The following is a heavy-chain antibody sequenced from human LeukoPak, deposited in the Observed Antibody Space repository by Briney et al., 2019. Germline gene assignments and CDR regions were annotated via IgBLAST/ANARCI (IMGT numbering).Heavy chain of an antibody. J-gene: IGHJ4*02. CDR3: ARDTEMATRIGFDY. CDR1: GDTFSSYA. CDR2: IIPILGIA. D-gene: IGHD5-24*01. V-gene: IGHV1-69*04. Sequence: SVKVSCKASGDTFSSYAISWVRQVPGQGLEWMGRIIPILGIANYAQKFQGRVTITADKSTSTAYMELSSLRSEDTAVYYCARDTEMATRIGFDYGGGGTLVTVCS.